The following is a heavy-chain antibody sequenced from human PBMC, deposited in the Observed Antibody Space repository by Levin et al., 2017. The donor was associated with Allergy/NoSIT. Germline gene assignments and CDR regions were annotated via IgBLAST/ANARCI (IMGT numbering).Heavy chain of an antibody. J-gene: IGHJ6*02. D-gene: IGHD3-10*01. CDR1: GASINSGKYY. V-gene: IGHV4-30-4*01. CDR3: ARDNYSGSGTYYQQFYYYGMDV. CDR2: ISNSGTT. Sequence: SETLSLTCTVSGASINSGKYYWSWIRQSPGKGLEWIGDISNSGTTYYNPSLKRRVTISVDTSKNDCSLKLKSVTDADTAVYFCARDNYSGSGTYYQQFYYYGMDVWGQGTTVTVSS.